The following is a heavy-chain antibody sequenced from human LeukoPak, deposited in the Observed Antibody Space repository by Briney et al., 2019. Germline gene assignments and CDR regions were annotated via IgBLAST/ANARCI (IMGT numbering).Heavy chain of an antibody. D-gene: IGHD6-6*01. CDR2: IYYSGST. V-gene: IGHV4-59*08. Sequence: SETLSLTCTVSGGSISSYYWSWIRQPPGKGLEWIGYIYYSGSTNYNPSLKSRVTISVDTSKNQFSLKLSSVTAADTAVYYCARHKGSSSSYCFDYWGQGTLVTVSS. J-gene: IGHJ4*02. CDR1: GGSISSYY. CDR3: ARHKGSSSSYCFDY.